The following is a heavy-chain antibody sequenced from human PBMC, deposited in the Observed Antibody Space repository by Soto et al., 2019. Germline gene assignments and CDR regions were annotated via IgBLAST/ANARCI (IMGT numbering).Heavy chain of an antibody. Sequence: EVQLVESGGGLVQPGRSLRLSCAASGFNFDDYAMHWVRQAPGKGLEWVSGINWNSGSVGYADSVKGRFTISRDNARNSLYLQLNSLKREDKAIYFCAKDPHSSARVGYFDSGGQGTLVSVSS. J-gene: IGHJ4*02. D-gene: IGHD6-25*01. CDR3: AKDPHSSARVGYFDS. CDR1: GFNFDDYA. CDR2: INWNSGSV. V-gene: IGHV3-9*01.